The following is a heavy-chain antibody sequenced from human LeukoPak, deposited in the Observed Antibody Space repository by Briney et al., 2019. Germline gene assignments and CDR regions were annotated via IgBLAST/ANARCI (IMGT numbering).Heavy chain of an antibody. CDR1: GFTFSSYT. D-gene: IGHD4-17*01. CDR2: ISFDGSNK. CDR3: AKDGDPDY. J-gene: IGHJ4*02. V-gene: IGHV3-30-3*01. Sequence: GGSLRLSCAASGFTFSSYTIHWVRQPPGKGLEWVAVISFDGSNKYYADSVKGRFTISRDNSKNTLYLQMNSLRAEDTAVYYCAKDGDPDYWGQGTLVTVSS.